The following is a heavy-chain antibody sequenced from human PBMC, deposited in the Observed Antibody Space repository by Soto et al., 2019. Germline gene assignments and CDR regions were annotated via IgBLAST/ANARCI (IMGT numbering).Heavy chain of an antibody. CDR2: ISYDGSNK. CDR3: ARDAMAYCGGDCWYYFDY. V-gene: IGHV3-30-3*01. Sequence: GGSLRLSCAASGFTFSSYAMHWVRQAPGKGLEWVAVISYDGSNKYYADSVKGRFTISRDNSKNTLYLQMNSLRAEDTAVYYCARDAMAYCGGDCWYYFDYWGQGTLVTVSS. D-gene: IGHD2-21*02. CDR1: GFTFSSYA. J-gene: IGHJ4*02.